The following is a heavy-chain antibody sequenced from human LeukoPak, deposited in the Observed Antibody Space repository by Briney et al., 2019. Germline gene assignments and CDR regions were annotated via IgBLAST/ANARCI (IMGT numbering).Heavy chain of an antibody. J-gene: IGHJ4*02. CDR1: GVSFSGYY. V-gene: IGHV4-34*01. CDR2: INHSGST. D-gene: IGHD2-21*01. Sequence: PSETLSLTCAVYGVSFSGYYWSWIRQPPGKGLEWIGEINHSGSTNYNPSLKSRVTISADTSKNQFPLKLSSVTAADTAVYYCARGANSPFYWGQGTLVTVSS. CDR3: ARGANSPFY.